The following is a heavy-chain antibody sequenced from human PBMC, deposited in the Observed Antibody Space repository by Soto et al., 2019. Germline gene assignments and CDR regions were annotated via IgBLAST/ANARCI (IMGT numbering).Heavy chain of an antibody. Sequence: QLQLQESGPGLVKPSETLSLTCTVSGDSISSVNYYWGWIRQPPGEGLEWIASISSSGNTYYNPSLKGRHTISVDTSKNDLFLWLYYVTAADTAVYYCVSRPPGGYVYLYFDYWGQGTLVTVSS. D-gene: IGHD5-18*01. V-gene: IGHV4-39*02. CDR2: ISSSGNT. J-gene: IGHJ4*02. CDR3: VSRPPGGYVYLYFDY. CDR1: GDSISSVNYY.